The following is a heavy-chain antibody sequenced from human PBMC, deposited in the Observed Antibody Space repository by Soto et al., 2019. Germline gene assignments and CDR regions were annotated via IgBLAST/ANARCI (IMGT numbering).Heavy chain of an antibody. V-gene: IGHV3-15*01. J-gene: IGHJ4*02. CDR2: IKSKTDGGTT. CDR1: GFTFSNAW. CDR3: TTLYIDIVATTGFDY. Sequence: PGGSLRLSCAASGFTFSNAWMSWVRQAPGKGLGWVGRIKSKTDGGTTDYAAPVKGRFTVSRDDSKNTLYLQMNSLKTEDTAVYYCTTLYIDIVATTGFDYWGQGTLVTVSS. D-gene: IGHD5-12*01.